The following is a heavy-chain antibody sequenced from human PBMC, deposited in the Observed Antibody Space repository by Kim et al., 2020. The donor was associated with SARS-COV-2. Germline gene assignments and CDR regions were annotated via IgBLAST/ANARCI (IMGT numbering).Heavy chain of an antibody. V-gene: IGHV3-30*01. D-gene: IGHD6-13*01. Sequence: SVKGRFTISRDNSKNTLYLQMNSLRAEDTAVYYCARDGYSSSVKDYYFDYWGQGTLVTVSS. CDR3: ARDGYSSSVKDYYFDY. J-gene: IGHJ4*02.